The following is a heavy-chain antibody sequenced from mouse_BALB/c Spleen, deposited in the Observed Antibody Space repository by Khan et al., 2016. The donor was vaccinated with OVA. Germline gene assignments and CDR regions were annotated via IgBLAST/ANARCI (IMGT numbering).Heavy chain of an antibody. Sequence: EVELVESGGGLVKPGGSLKLSCEASGFTFSDYYMYWVRQTPEKRLEWVATISDGGSYTYYPDSVKGRVTISRDDAKNSLYLRMSSLKSEDTAMYDCTRGYYGDPFAYWGQGTLVTVSA. CDR1: GFTFSDYY. CDR3: TRGYYGDPFAY. D-gene: IGHD2-13*01. J-gene: IGHJ3*01. CDR2: ISDGGSYT. V-gene: IGHV5-4*02.